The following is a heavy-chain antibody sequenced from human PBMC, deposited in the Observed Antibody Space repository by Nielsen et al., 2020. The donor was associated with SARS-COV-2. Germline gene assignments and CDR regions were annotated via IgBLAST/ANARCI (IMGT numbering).Heavy chain of an antibody. V-gene: IGHV3-9*01. D-gene: IGHD5-18*01. CDR3: AKDTGYSYGQYFDY. J-gene: IGHJ4*02. CDR1: GFTFSSYG. Sequence: GGSLRLSCAASGFTFSSYGMHWVRQAPGKGLEWVSGISWNSGNIVYADSVKGRFTISRDNAKNSLYLQMNSLRAEDTALYYCAKDTGYSYGQYFDYWGQGALVTVSS. CDR2: ISWNSGNI.